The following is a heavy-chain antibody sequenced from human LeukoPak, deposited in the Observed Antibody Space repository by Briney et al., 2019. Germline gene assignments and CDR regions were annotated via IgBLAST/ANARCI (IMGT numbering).Heavy chain of an antibody. Sequence: ASVKVSCKASGYTFTSYAMNWVRQAPGQGLEWMGWINTNTGNPTYVQGFTGRFVFSLDTSVSTAYPQITSLKAEDTAVYYCARGTSGLVTTNDYWGQGTLVTVSS. CDR3: ARGTSGLVTTNDY. J-gene: IGHJ4*02. D-gene: IGHD3/OR15-3a*01. CDR2: INTNTGNP. CDR1: GYTFTSYA. V-gene: IGHV7-4-1*02.